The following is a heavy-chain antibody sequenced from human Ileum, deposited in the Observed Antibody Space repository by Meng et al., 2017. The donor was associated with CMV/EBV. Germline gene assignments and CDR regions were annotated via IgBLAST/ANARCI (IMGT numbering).Heavy chain of an antibody. CDR2: IYYNGNT. CDR3: ARYQLLVDNWFDP. J-gene: IGHJ5*02. Sequence: TVSGGSVSSGSYYWSWIRQPPGQGLEWIGYIYYNGNTNYNPSLKRRVTISVDTSKNQFSLKLSSVTAADTAVYYCARYQLLVDNWFDPWGQGTLVTVSS. V-gene: IGHV4-61*01. D-gene: IGHD2-2*01. CDR1: GGSVSSGSYY.